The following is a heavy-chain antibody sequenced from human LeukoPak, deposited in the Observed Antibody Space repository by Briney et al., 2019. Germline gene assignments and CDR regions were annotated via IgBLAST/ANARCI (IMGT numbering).Heavy chain of an antibody. D-gene: IGHD3-9*01. V-gene: IGHV1-18*01. CDR2: ISAYNGNT. CDR1: GYTFTSYG. Sequence: ASVKVSCKASGYTFTSYGISWVRQAPGQGLEWMGWISAYNGNTNYAQKLQGRVTMTTDTSTSTAYMELRSLRSDDTAVYYCAGAVYDILIPDAFDIWGQGTMVTVSS. CDR3: AGAVYDILIPDAFDI. J-gene: IGHJ3*02.